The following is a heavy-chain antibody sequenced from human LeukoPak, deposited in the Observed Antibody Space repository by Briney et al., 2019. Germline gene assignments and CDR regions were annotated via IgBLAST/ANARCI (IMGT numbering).Heavy chain of an antibody. CDR2: IYYSGST. V-gene: IGHV4-59*01. CDR3: ASLGPSGDYLNWYFDL. J-gene: IGHJ2*01. Sequence: SETLSLTCTVSGGSISSYYWSWIRQPPGKGLEWIGYIYYSGSTNYNPSLKSRVTISVDTSKNQFSLKLSSVTAADTAVYYCASLGPSGDYLNWYFDLWGRGTLVTVSS. D-gene: IGHD4-17*01. CDR1: GGSISSYY.